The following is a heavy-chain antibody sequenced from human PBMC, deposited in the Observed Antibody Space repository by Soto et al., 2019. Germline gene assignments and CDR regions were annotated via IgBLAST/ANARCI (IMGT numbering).Heavy chain of an antibody. CDR2: LWPDGSHE. CDR3: ARSTLEWLLVFDF. Sequence: QVELVESGGGVVQPGRSLRLSCEASGFTFRSYGMSWVRQAPGKGLEWVAVLWPDGSHETYADSVKGRFTISRDNSTNTVLLQMNSLRAEDTSVYYCARSTLEWLLVFDFWGQGTQVTVSS. J-gene: IGHJ4*02. D-gene: IGHD3-3*01. CDR1: GFTFRSYG. V-gene: IGHV3-33*01.